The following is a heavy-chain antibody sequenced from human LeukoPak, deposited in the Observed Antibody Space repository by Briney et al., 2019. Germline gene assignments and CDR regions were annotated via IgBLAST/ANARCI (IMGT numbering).Heavy chain of an antibody. CDR3: ARDGYNFFDY. CDR2: IYYSGST. Sequence: SETLSLTCAVYGGSFSGYYWSWIRQHPGKGLEWIGYIYYSGSTYYNPSLKSRVTISVDTSKNQFSLKLSSVTAADTAVYYCARDGYNFFDYWGQGTLVTVSS. V-gene: IGHV4-31*11. CDR1: GGSFSGYY. D-gene: IGHD5-24*01. J-gene: IGHJ4*02.